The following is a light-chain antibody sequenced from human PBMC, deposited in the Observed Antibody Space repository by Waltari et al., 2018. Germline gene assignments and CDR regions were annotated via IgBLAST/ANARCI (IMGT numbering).Light chain of an antibody. CDR3: AAWDDSLNGVV. CDR1: SSTIARNT. Sequence: QSVLTQPPSASGTPGQRVTTPCSGISSTIARNTLNWYQHPPGTAPKLLIYSNNQRPSGVPDRFSGSKSGTSASLAISGLQSEDEADYYCAAWDDSLNGVVFGGGTKLTVL. V-gene: IGLV1-44*01. CDR2: SNN. J-gene: IGLJ2*01.